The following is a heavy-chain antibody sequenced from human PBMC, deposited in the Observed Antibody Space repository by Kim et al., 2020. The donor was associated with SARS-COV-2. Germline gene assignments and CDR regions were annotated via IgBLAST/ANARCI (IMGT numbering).Heavy chain of an antibody. D-gene: IGHD2-2*02. Sequence: GESLKISCKGSGYSFTSYWIGWVRQMPGKGLEWMGIIYPGDSDTRYSPSFQGQVTISADKSISTAYLQWSSLKASDTAMYYCARLVGYCSSTSCYSDRYYFDYWGQGTLVTVSS. CDR2: IYPGDSDT. J-gene: IGHJ4*02. CDR3: ARLVGYCSSTSCYSDRYYFDY. V-gene: IGHV5-51*01. CDR1: GYSFTSYW.